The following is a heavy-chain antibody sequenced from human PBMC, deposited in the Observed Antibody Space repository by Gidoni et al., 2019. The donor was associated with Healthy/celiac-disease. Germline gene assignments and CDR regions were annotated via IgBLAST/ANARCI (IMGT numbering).Heavy chain of an antibody. CDR3: AREKRTTVTSDAFDI. D-gene: IGHD4-17*01. V-gene: IGHV1-69*01. CDR1: GGTFSSYA. J-gene: IGHJ3*02. CDR2: IIPIFGTA. Sequence: QVQLVQSGAEVKKPGSSVKVSCKASGGTFSSYAISWVRQAPGQGLEWKGGIIPIFGTANYAQKCQGRVTITADESTSTAYMELSSLRSEDTAVYYCAREKRTTVTSDAFDIWGQGTMVTVSS.